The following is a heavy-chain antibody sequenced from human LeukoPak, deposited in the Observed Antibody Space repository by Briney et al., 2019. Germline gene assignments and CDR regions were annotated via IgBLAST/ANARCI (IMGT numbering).Heavy chain of an antibody. CDR2: IDTDGSNT. V-gene: IGHV3-74*01. CDR3: AKDSAFYYIDV. CDR1: GFTFSSYW. D-gene: IGHD3-10*01. Sequence: PGGSLRLSCAASGFTFSSYWIHWVRQAPGKGLVWVSRIDTDGSNTNYADSVKGRFTISRDNSKNTLYLQMNSLKGDDTAVYYCAKDSAFYYIDVWGKGTTVITSS. J-gene: IGHJ6*03.